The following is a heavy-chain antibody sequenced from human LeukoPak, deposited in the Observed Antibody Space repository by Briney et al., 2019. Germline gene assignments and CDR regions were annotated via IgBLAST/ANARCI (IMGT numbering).Heavy chain of an antibody. Sequence: GGSLRLSCAASGFTFSSYTMNWVRQAPGKGPEWISYISSTAGTMYYADSVKGRFTFSRDNAKNSLYLQMNSLRAEDTAVYYCARATRFYDSSTYQAFYYMDVWGKGTTVTVSS. CDR2: ISSTAGTM. CDR3: ARATRFYDSSTYQAFYYMDV. D-gene: IGHD3-22*01. J-gene: IGHJ6*03. CDR1: GFTFSSYT. V-gene: IGHV3-48*04.